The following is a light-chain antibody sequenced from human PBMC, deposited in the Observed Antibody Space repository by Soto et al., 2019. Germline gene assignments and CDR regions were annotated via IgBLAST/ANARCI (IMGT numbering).Light chain of an antibody. V-gene: IGKV1-17*01. CDR3: IPHNTHPWT. CDR1: LAISYD. J-gene: IGKJ1*01. Sequence: DIQMTQSPSSLSASVGDRVTITCRASLAISYDLGWYQQKPGKAPTRLIYAASSLQSGVPSRFSGSGSGTEFTLTTSSLQPQHGATYYCIPHNTHPWTCGQGTKVESK. CDR2: AAS.